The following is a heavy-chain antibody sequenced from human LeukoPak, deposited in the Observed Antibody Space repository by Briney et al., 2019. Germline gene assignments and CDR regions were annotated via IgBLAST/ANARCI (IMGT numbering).Heavy chain of an antibody. CDR1: GGTFSSYA. CDR2: IIPIFGTA. CDR3: ASDMNYDSSGEY. V-gene: IGHV1-69*05. Sequence: SSVKVSCKASGGTFSSYAISWVRQAPGQGLEWMGRIIPIFGTANYAQKFQGRVTITTDESTSTAYMELSSLRSEDTAVYYCASDMNYDSSGEYWGQGTLVTVSS. J-gene: IGHJ4*02. D-gene: IGHD3-22*01.